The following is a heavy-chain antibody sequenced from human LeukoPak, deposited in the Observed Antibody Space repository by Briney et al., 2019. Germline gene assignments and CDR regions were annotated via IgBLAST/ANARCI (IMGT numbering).Heavy chain of an antibody. Sequence: SETLSLTCTVSGGSISSSSYYWGWIRQPPGKGLEWIGSIYYSGSTHYNPSLKSRVTISVDTSKNQFSLKLSSVTAADTAVYYCARVYSSRKNYYYYYMDVWGKGTTVTVSS. D-gene: IGHD6-13*01. CDR3: ARVYSSRKNYYYYYMDV. V-gene: IGHV4-39*07. J-gene: IGHJ6*03. CDR2: IYYSGST. CDR1: GGSISSSSYY.